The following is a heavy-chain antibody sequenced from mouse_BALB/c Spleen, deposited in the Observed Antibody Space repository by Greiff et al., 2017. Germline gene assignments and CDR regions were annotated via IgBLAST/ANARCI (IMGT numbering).Heavy chain of an antibody. V-gene: IGHV14-3*02. CDR3: ARGYYVNYAMDY. Sequence: VQLKQSGAELVKPGASVKLSCTASGFNIKDTYMHWVKQRPEQGLEWIGRIDPANGNTKYDPKFQGKATITADTSSNTAYLQLSSLTSEDTAVYYCARGYYVNYAMDYWGQGTSVTVSS. D-gene: IGHD1-1*01. CDR2: IDPANGNT. J-gene: IGHJ4*01. CDR1: GFNIKDTY.